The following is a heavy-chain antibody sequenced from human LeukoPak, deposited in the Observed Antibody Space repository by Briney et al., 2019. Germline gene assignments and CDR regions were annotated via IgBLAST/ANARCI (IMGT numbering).Heavy chain of an antibody. CDR2: INHSGST. J-gene: IGHJ4*02. V-gene: IGHV4-34*01. CDR1: GGSFSGYY. Sequence: SETLSLTCAVYGGSFSGYYWSWIRQPPGKGLEWIGEINHSGSTNYNPSLKSRVTISVDTSKNQFSLKLSSVTAADTAVYYCATASGDTAYGLDYWGQGTLVTVSS. CDR3: ATASGDTAYGLDY. D-gene: IGHD5-18*01.